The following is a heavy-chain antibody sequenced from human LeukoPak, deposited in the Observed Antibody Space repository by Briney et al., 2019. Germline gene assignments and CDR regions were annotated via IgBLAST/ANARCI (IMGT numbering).Heavy chain of an antibody. Sequence: GGSLRLSCTVSGFSVSAIYLSWVRQVPGKGLQWVSGIYSAGTSFHAESLEGRFTVSRDFSKNILYLQMNSLRAEDTGVYYCARAVRYYYGSGSVWYFDYWGQGTLVTVSS. D-gene: IGHD3-10*01. CDR1: GFSVSAIY. CDR2: IYSAGTS. CDR3: ARAVRYYYGSGSVWYFDY. V-gene: IGHV3-53*01. J-gene: IGHJ4*02.